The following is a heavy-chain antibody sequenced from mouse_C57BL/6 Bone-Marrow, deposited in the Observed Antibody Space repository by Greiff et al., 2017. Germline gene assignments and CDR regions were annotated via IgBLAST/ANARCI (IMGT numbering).Heavy chain of an antibody. CDR3: ARDYYYGSSYGFAY. V-gene: IGHV5-17*01. Sequence: EVKVVESGGGLVKPGGSLKLSCAASGFTFSDYGMHWVRQAPEKGLEWVAYISSGSSTIYYADTVKGRFTISRDNAKNTLFLQMTSLRSEDTAMYYCARDYYYGSSYGFAYWGQGTLVTVSA. CDR1: GFTFSDYG. J-gene: IGHJ3*01. CDR2: ISSGSSTI. D-gene: IGHD1-1*01.